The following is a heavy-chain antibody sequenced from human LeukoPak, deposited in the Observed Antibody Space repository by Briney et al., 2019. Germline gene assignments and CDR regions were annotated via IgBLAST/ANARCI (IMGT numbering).Heavy chain of an antibody. CDR3: ARAGTPVPAARILRFDP. V-gene: IGHV4-30-4*01. CDR1: GGSISSGDYY. J-gene: IGHJ5*02. D-gene: IGHD2-2*01. CDR2: IYYSGST. Sequence: SETLSLTSTVSGGSISSGDYYWSWIRQPPGKGLEWIGYIYYSGSTYYNPSLKSRVTISVDTSKNQFSLKLSSVTAADTAVYYCARAGTPVPAARILRFDPWGQGTLVTVSS.